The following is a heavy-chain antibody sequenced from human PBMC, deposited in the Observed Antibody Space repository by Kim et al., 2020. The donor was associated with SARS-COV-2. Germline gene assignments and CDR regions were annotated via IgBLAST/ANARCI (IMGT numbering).Heavy chain of an antibody. CDR3: ARDRWRAAAVLYYYYGMDV. Sequence: GGSLRLSCAASGFTFSSYSMNWVRQAPGKGLEWVSSISSSSSYIYYADSVKGRFTISRDNAKNSLYLQMNSLRAEDTAVYYCARDRWRAAAVLYYYYGMDVWGQGTTVTVSS. CDR1: GFTFSSYS. CDR2: ISSSSSYI. V-gene: IGHV3-21*01. D-gene: IGHD6-13*01. J-gene: IGHJ6*02.